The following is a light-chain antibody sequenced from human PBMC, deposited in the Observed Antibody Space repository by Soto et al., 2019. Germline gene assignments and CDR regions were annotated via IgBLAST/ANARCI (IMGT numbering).Light chain of an antibody. Sequence: DIQMTQSPPSVSASVGDRVTITCRASQGIRSWLAWYQQKPGKAPKLLILAASSLQSGVPSRFSGSGSGTDFTLTISSLQTEDFATYYCQQGNSFPWTFGQGTKVEIK. CDR1: QGIRSW. CDR3: QQGNSFPWT. CDR2: AAS. V-gene: IGKV1D-12*01. J-gene: IGKJ1*01.